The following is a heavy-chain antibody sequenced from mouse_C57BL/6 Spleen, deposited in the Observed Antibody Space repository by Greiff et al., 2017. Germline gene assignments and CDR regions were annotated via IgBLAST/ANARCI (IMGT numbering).Heavy chain of an antibody. D-gene: IGHD2-4*01. J-gene: IGHJ2*01. CDR3: ARVGYDYDVDCDY. CDR2: INPSNGGY. V-gene: IGHV1-53*01. Sequence: QVQLQQPGTELVKPGASVKLSCKASGYTFTSYWLHWVKQRPGQALEWIGNINPSNGGYNYNEQFKSKATLTVDKSSSTAYMQLISLTSYDSAVYYCARVGYDYDVDCDYWGQGTTLTVSS. CDR1: GYTFTSYW.